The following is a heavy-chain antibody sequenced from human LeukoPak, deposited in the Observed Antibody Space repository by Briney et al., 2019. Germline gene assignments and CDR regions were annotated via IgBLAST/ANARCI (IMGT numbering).Heavy chain of an antibody. D-gene: IGHD5-18*01. CDR1: GGSIRSSYYY. CDR2: IYYSGST. V-gene: IGHV4-61*03. CDR3: ARGRSGYSYVHDAFDI. Sequence: PSETLSLTCTVSGGSIRSSYYYWGWIRQPPGKGLEWIAYIYYSGSTTYNPSLESRVTISIDTSKNHFSLKVSSVTAADTAVYYCARGRSGYSYVHDAFDIWGQGTLVTVSS. J-gene: IGHJ3*02.